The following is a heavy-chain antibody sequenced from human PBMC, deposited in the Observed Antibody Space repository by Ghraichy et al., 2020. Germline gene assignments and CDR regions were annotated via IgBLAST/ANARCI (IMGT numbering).Heavy chain of an antibody. CDR1: GFTFSSYG. J-gene: IGHJ4*02. D-gene: IGHD4-11*01. CDR3: AKGVYSNYGAIDY. Sequence: GGSLRLSCAASGFTFSSYGMHWVRQAPGKGLEWVAFIRYDGSNKYYADSVKGRFTISRDNSKNTLYLQMNSLRAEDTAVYYCAKGVYSNYGAIDYWGQGTLVTVSS. CDR2: IRYDGSNK. V-gene: IGHV3-30*02.